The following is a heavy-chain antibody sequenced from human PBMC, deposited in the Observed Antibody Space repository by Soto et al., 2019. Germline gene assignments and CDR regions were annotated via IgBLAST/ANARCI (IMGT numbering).Heavy chain of an antibody. D-gene: IGHD2-21*01. Sequence: GGSLRLSCAASGFTVSSNYMSWVRQAPGKGLEWVSVIYSGGSTYYADSVKGRFTISRDNSKNTLYLQMNSLRAEDTAVYYCARAGKHYYYGMDVWGQGTTGTVSS. CDR3: ARAGKHYYYGMDV. CDR2: IYSGGST. CDR1: GFTVSSNY. J-gene: IGHJ6*02. V-gene: IGHV3-53*01.